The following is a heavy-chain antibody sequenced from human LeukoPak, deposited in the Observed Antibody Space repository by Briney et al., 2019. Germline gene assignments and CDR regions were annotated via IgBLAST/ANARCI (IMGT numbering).Heavy chain of an antibody. Sequence: SETLSLTCAVYGGSFSGYYWSWIRQPPGKGLEWIGSIYHSGSTYYNPSLKSRVTISVDTSKNQFSLKLSSVTAADTAVYYCARDLSSGWTGEYFQHWGQGTLVTVSS. V-gene: IGHV4-34*01. CDR3: ARDLSSGWTGEYFQH. CDR2: IYHSGST. CDR1: GGSFSGYY. D-gene: IGHD6-19*01. J-gene: IGHJ1*01.